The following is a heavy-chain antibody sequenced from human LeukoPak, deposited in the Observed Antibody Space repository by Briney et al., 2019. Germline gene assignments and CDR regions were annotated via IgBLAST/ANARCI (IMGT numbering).Heavy chain of an antibody. CDR3: ARETDYCSSTSCHRHAFDI. CDR2: INPSGGST. CDR1: GYTFTSYY. Sequence: ASVKVSCKASGYTFTSYYMHWVRQAPGQGLEWMGIINPSGGSTSYAQKFQGRVTMTRDTSTSTVYMELSSLGSEDTAVYYCARETDYCSSTSCHRHAFDIWGQGTMVTVSS. J-gene: IGHJ3*02. D-gene: IGHD2-2*01. V-gene: IGHV1-46*01.